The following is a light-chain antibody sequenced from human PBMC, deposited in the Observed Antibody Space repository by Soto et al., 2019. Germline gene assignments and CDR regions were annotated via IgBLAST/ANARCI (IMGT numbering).Light chain of an antibody. CDR1: SRDVGSYNY. V-gene: IGLV2-14*01. Sequence: QSALTQPASVSGSPGQSITISCAGTSRDVGSYNYVSWYQQHPGKAPKLRIYEVSNRPSGVSSRFSGSKSGNTASLTISALHAEDEADYYCSSYTSRSTRFGTGTKVTVL. CDR3: SSYTSRSTR. CDR2: EVS. J-gene: IGLJ1*01.